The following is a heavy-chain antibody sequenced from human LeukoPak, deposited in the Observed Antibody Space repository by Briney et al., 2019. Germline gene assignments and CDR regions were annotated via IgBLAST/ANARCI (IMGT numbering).Heavy chain of an antibody. CDR3: ARAYDFWSGYFEGYGMDV. D-gene: IGHD3-3*01. CDR1: GFTFSNSW. Sequence: GGSLRLSCVASGFTFSNSWMHWVRQAPGKGLVWVARINSDGSSTSYADSVKGRFTISRDNAKNTLYLQMNSLRAEDTAVYYCARAYDFWSGYFEGYGMDVWGQGTTVTVSS. CDR2: INSDGSST. V-gene: IGHV3-74*01. J-gene: IGHJ6*02.